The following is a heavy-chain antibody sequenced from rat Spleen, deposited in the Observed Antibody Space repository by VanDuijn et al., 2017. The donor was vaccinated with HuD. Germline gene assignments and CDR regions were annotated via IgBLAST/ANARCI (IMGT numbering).Heavy chain of an antibody. D-gene: IGHD1-10*01. CDR1: GFTFSDYG. J-gene: IGHJ1*01. Sequence: EVQLVESGGGLVQPGRSLKLSCAASGFTFSDYGMAWVRQAPKKGLEWVATIIYDDTTYYRDSVKGRFTISRDNAKSTLYLQMDGLRSEDTATYYCARDITTYYWYFDFWGPGTMVTVSS. V-gene: IGHV5-17*01. CDR2: IIYDDTT. CDR3: ARDITTYYWYFDF.